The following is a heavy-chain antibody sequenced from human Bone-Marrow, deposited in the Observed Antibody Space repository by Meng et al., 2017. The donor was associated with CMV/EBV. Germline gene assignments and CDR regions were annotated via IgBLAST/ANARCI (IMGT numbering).Heavy chain of an antibody. CDR2: INPNSGGT. Sequence: ASVKVSCKAAGYTFTGYYMHWVRQAPGQGLEWMGWINPNSGGTNYAQKFQGRVTTTRETSISTAYMELGRLRSDDTAVYCCGRIANGGWFDPWGQGTPVTVSS. V-gene: IGHV1-2*02. J-gene: IGHJ5*02. CDR3: GRIANGGWFDP. D-gene: IGHD7-27*01. CDR1: GYTFTGYY.